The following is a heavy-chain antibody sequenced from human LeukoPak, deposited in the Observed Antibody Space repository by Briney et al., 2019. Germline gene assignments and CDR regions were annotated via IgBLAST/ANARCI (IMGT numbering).Heavy chain of an antibody. CDR3: ARHMTTVVTSLDS. CDR1: GYTFTSYG. J-gene: IGHJ4*02. V-gene: IGHV1-18*01. Sequence: ASVKVSCKASGYTFTSYGISWVRQAPGQGLQWLGWISVYNGKTNYGPLQGRVTMTTDTSTDTAYMELRNLRSEDTAIYYCARHMTTVVTSLDSWGPGTLVTVSS. CDR2: ISVYNGKT. D-gene: IGHD4-23*01.